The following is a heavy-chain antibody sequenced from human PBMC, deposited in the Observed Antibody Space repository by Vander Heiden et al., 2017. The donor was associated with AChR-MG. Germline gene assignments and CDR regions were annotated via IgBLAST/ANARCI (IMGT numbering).Heavy chain of an antibody. D-gene: IGHD1-26*01. V-gene: IGHV4-59*01. CDR1: GGSISSYY. Sequence: QVQLQESGPGLVKPSETLSLTCTVSGGSISSYYWSWIRQPPGKGLEWIGYIYYSGSTNYNPSLKSRVTISVDTSKNQFSLKLSSVTAADTAVYYCARDKRVGAKKYGMDVWFQGATVTVSS. CDR2: IYYSGST. J-gene: IGHJ6*02. CDR3: ARDKRVGAKKYGMDV.